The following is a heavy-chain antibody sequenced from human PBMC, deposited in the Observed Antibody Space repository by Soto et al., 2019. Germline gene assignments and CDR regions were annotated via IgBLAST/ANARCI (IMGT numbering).Heavy chain of an antibody. CDR1: GGSVSSGRYY. J-gene: IGHJ6*02. D-gene: IGHD6-6*01. CDR2: IYYSGST. V-gene: IGHV4-61*01. Sequence: QVQLQESGPGLVKPSETLSLTCTVSGGSVSSGRYYWSWIRPPPGKGLEWIGYIYYSGSTNYHPYLKSRVTISVDTSKNQLSLKLSSVTAADTAVYYCAGVAARPGYYGMDVWGQGTTVTVSS. CDR3: AGVAARPGYYGMDV.